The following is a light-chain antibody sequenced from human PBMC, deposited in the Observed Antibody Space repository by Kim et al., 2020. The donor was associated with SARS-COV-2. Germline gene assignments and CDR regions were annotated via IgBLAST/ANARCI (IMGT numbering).Light chain of an antibody. CDR2: LNSDGSH. CDR3: QTWGTGIWV. J-gene: IGLJ3*02. CDR1: SGHSRYA. V-gene: IGLV4-69*01. Sequence: ASVKLTCTMSSGHSRYAIAWHQQQPEKGPRDLMKLNSDGSHSKGDGIPDRFSGSSSGAERYLTISSLQSEDEADYYCQTWGTGIWVFGGGTKLTVL.